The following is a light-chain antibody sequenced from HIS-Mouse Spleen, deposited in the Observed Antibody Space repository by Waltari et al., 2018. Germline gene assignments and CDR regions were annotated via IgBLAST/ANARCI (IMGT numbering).Light chain of an antibody. Sequence: SYELTQPPSVSVSPGQTARITCSGDALPKKYAYWYQQKSGQAPGLVIYEDRKRPSGIPERFSGSSSETMATLTISGAQVEDEADYYCYSTDSSGNHRVFGGGTKLTVL. V-gene: IGLV3-10*01. J-gene: IGLJ2*01. CDR2: EDR. CDR3: YSTDSSGNHRV. CDR1: ALPKKY.